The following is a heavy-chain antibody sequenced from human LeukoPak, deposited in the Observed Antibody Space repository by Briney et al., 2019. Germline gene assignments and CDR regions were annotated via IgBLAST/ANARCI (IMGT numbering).Heavy chain of an antibody. D-gene: IGHD2-2*01. Sequence: GESLKISCKGSGYSFTSYWIGWVRQMPGKGLEWMGIIDPGDSDTRYSPSFQGQVTISADKSISTAYLQWSSLKASDTAMYYCARHRGRYCSSTSCRLGGIVDYWGQGTLVTVSS. CDR3: ARHRGRYCSSTSCRLGGIVDY. V-gene: IGHV5-51*01. CDR2: IDPGDSDT. J-gene: IGHJ4*02. CDR1: GYSFTSYW.